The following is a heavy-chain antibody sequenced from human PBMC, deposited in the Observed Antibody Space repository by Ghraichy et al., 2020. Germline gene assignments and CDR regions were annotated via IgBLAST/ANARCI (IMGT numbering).Heavy chain of an antibody. Sequence: VKVSCKASGYTFTSYAMHWVRQAPGQRLEWMGWINAGNGNTKYSQKFQGRVTITRDTSASTAYMELSSLRSEDTAVYYCARGCSGGSCYGFFDYWGQGTLVTVSS. CDR3: ARGCSGGSCYGFFDY. CDR2: INAGNGNT. V-gene: IGHV1-3*01. J-gene: IGHJ4*02. CDR1: GYTFTSYA. D-gene: IGHD2-15*01.